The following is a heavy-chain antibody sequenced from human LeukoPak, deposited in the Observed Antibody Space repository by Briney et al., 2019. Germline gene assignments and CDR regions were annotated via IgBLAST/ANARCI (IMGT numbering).Heavy chain of an antibody. CDR3: ARHPPYYAFDS. Sequence: EPLSLPCTVSGGSISSYYWSWIRQPPGKGLEWIGCIFYSVTTNYNPSVKSRVTISVDTSKNQFSLKLTSVTAADTAVYYCARHPPYYAFDSWGQGALVSVSS. CDR1: GGSISSYY. D-gene: IGHD3-16*01. CDR2: IFYSVTT. V-gene: IGHV4-59*08. J-gene: IGHJ4*02.